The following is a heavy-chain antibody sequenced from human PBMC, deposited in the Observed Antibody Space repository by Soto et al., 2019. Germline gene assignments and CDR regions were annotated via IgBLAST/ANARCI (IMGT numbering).Heavy chain of an antibody. CDR1: GFTFSSYA. V-gene: IGHV3-23*01. CDR2: ISGSGGST. Sequence: GGSLRLSCAASGFTFSSYAMSWVRQAPGKGLEWVSAISGSGGSTYYADSVKGRFTISRDNSKNTLYLQMNSLRAEDTAVYYCAKDPRCSGCSCYSWVYWGQGTLVTVSS. J-gene: IGHJ4*02. D-gene: IGHD2-15*01. CDR3: AKDPRCSGCSCYSWVY.